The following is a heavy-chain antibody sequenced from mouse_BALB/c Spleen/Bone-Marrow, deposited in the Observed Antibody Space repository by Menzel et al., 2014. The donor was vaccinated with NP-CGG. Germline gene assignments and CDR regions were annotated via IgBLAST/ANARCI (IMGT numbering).Heavy chain of an antibody. V-gene: IGHV4-1*02. CDR3: ARMGHYGWFAY. CDR1: GFDFSSYW. CDR2: INPDSNTI. J-gene: IGHJ3*01. D-gene: IGHD1-1*01. Sequence: EVQLQESGGGLVQPGGSLKLSCAASGFDFSSYWMSWVRQAPGKGLEWIGEINPDSNTINYTPSLKDKFIISRDNAKNMLYLQMSKVRSEDTALYYCARMGHYGWFAYWGQGTLVTVSA.